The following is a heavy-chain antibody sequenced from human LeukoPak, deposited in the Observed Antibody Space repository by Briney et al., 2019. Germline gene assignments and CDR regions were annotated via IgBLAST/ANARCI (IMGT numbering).Heavy chain of an antibody. Sequence: GGPLRLSCAASGFTFSDYYMSWIRQAPGKGLEWVSYISSSGSTIYYADSVKGRFTISRDNAKNSLYLQMNSLRAEDTAVYYCARVPYLGYYYYYYYMDVWGKGTTVTVSS. CDR1: GFTFSDYY. D-gene: IGHD7-27*01. V-gene: IGHV3-11*04. CDR3: ARVPYLGYYYYYYYMDV. CDR2: ISSSGSTI. J-gene: IGHJ6*03.